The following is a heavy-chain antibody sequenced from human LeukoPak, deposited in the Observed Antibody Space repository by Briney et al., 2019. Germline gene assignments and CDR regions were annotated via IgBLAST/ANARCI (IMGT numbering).Heavy chain of an antibody. CDR3: VRGSTLRHYQY. J-gene: IGHJ4*02. V-gene: IGHV4-39*02. D-gene: IGHD3-16*01. Sequence: SETLSLTCTVSGGSISSSSFYWGWIRQPPGKGLEWIGNIYYSGGTYYNPSLKSRLTISVDTSKNDFSLKLSSVTAADTAVYYCVRGSTLRHYQYWGQGTLVTVSS. CDR2: IYYSGGT. CDR1: GGSISSSSFY.